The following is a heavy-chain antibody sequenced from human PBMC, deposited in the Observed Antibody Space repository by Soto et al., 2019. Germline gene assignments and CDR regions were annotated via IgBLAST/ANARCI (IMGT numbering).Heavy chain of an antibody. CDR2: IFHDGTA. D-gene: IGHD3-10*01. CDR1: GVSLTSGNC. CDR3: ARLVYDTRLNYMYFDF. V-gene: IGHV4-4*02. J-gene: IGHJ4*02. Sequence: SETLSLTCAVSGVSLTSGNCWTWDRQTPQRGLEYIGEIFHDGTANYYPAFERRVAMSVDTSRNQFSLKLTSVTAADTAVYFCARLVYDTRLNYMYFDFWGPGTLVTVSS.